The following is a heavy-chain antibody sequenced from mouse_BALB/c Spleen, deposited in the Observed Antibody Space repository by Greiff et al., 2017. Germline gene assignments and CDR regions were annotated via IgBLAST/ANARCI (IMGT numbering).Heavy chain of an antibody. CDR3: ARDGLYYFDY. Sequence: EVQLQQSGAELVKPGASVKLSCTASGFNFKNTYMHWVKQRPEQGLEWIGRIDPANGNTNYDPKFKGKATITADTSSNTAYLQLSSLTSEDTAVYYCARDGLYYFDYGGQGTTLTVSS. V-gene: IGHV14-3*02. CDR1: GFNFKNTY. CDR2: IDPANGNT. J-gene: IGHJ2*01. D-gene: IGHD2-3*01.